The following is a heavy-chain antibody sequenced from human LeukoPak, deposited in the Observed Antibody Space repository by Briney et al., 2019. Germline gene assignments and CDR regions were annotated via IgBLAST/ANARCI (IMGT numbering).Heavy chain of an antibody. CDR2: IRYDGSNK. CDR3: TTSYSGNSWYDRFGP. CDR1: GFTFSSYG. D-gene: IGHD6-13*01. Sequence: GGSLRLSCAASGFTFSSYGMHWVRQAPGKGLEWVAFIRYDGSNKYYADSVKGRFTISRDNSKNTLYLQMNSLKTEDTALYFCTTSYSGNSWYDRFGPWGQGTLVTVSS. V-gene: IGHV3-30*02. J-gene: IGHJ5*02.